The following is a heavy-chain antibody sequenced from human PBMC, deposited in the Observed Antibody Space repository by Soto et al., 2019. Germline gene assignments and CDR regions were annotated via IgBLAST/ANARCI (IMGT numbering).Heavy chain of an antibody. CDR2: IYYSGST. J-gene: IGHJ3*02. V-gene: IGHV4-59*01. Sequence: SETLSLTCTVPGGSISSYYWSWIRQPPGKGLEWIGYIYYSGSTNYNPSLKSRVTISVDTSKNQFSLKLSSVTAADTAVYYCARDRITIFGVVILHDAFDIWGQGTMVTVPS. D-gene: IGHD3-3*01. CDR1: GGSISSYY. CDR3: ARDRITIFGVVILHDAFDI.